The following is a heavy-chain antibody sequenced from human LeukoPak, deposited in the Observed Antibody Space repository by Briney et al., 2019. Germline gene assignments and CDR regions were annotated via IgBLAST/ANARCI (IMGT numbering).Heavy chain of an antibody. CDR3: ARDEANWFDP. Sequence: PGGSLRLSCAASGFTFSSYSMTWVRQAPGKGLEWVSSISSSSSYIYYADSVKGRFTISRDNAKNSLYLQMNSLRAEDTAVYYCARDEANWFDPWGQGTLVTVSS. V-gene: IGHV3-21*01. CDR1: GFTFSSYS. J-gene: IGHJ5*02. CDR2: ISSSSSYI.